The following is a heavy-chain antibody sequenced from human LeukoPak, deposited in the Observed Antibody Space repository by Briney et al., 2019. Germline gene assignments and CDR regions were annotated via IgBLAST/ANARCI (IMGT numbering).Heavy chain of an antibody. CDR3: ARLSGGYSSSWSTPGGWFDP. D-gene: IGHD6-13*01. V-gene: IGHV4-59*08. Sequence: SETLSLTCTVSGGSISSYYWSWIRQPPGKGLEWIGYIYYSGSTNYNPSLKSRVTISVDTSKNQFSLKLSSVTAADTAVYYCARLSGGYSSSWSTPGGWFDPWGQGTLVTVSS. CDR2: IYYSGST. CDR1: GGSISSYY. J-gene: IGHJ5*02.